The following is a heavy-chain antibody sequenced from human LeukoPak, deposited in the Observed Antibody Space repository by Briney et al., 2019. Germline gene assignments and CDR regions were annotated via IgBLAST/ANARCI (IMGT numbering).Heavy chain of an antibody. Sequence: RGESLKISCKGSGYTFSSYWIGWVRQMPGKGLEWMGIIYPGDSDTRYSPSFQGQVTVSVDKSVSGAYLQWSSLKASDSAMYYCARHADDGFEIWGQGTMVTVSS. V-gene: IGHV5-51*01. CDR1: GYTFSSYW. CDR3: ARHADDGFEI. J-gene: IGHJ3*02. CDR2: IYPGDSDT.